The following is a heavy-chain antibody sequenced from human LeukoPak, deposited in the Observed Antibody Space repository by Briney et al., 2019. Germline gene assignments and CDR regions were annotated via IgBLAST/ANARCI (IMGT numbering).Heavy chain of an antibody. CDR2: IDYSGST. CDR3: ARVISLCSGGSCYPHLDY. Sequence: PSETLSLTCTVSGGSISSYYWSWIRQSPGKGLEWIGYIDYSGSTNYNPSLKSRVTISVDTSKNQFSLKLSSVTAADTAVYYCARVISLCSGGSCYPHLDYWGQGTLVTVSS. V-gene: IGHV4-59*01. D-gene: IGHD2-15*01. J-gene: IGHJ4*02. CDR1: GGSISSYY.